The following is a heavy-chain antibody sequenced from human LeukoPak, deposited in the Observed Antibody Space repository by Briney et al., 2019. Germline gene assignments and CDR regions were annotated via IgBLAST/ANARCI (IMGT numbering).Heavy chain of an antibody. CDR2: IIPIFGTA. D-gene: IGHD3-10*01. J-gene: IGHJ3*02. CDR1: GGTFSSYA. CDR3: ARGKLAVRGDGAFDI. Sequence: SVKVSCKASGGTFSSYAISWVRQAPGQGLEWMGGIIPIFGTANYAQKFQGRVTITTDESTSTAYMELSSLRSEDTAVYYCARGKLAVRGDGAFDIWGQGTMVTVSS. V-gene: IGHV1-69*05.